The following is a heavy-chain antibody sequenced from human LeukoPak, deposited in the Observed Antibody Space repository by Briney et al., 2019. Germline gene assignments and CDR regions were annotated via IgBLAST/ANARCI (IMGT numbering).Heavy chain of an antibody. CDR1: GGSISSSNYY. V-gene: IGHV4-39*07. Sequence: SETLSLTCTVSGGSISSSNYYWGWIRQPPGKGLEWLASISYRGSAFYNPSLKSRVTISVDTSKSRFSLKLTSVTAADTAVYYCTRDKERQLWIDYWGQGTLVTVSS. CDR2: ISYRGSA. J-gene: IGHJ4*02. CDR3: TRDKERQLWIDY. D-gene: IGHD5-18*01.